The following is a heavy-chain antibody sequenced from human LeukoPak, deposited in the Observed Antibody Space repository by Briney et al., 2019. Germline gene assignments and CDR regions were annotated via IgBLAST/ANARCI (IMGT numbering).Heavy chain of an antibody. CDR3: ARGDYVWGSYRFDY. V-gene: IGHV4-30-2*01. J-gene: IGHJ4*02. Sequence: SQTLSLTCAVSGGSISSGGYSWSWIRQPPGKGLEWIGYIYHSGGTYYNPSLKSRVTISVDRSKNQFSLKLSSVTAADTAVYYCARGDYVWGSYRFDYWGQGTLVTVSS. D-gene: IGHD3-16*01. CDR2: IYHSGGT. CDR1: GGSISSGGYS.